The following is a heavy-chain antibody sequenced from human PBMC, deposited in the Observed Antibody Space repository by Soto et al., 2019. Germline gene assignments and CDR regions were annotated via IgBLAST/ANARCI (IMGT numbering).Heavy chain of an antibody. CDR2: ISSSSSFI. Sequence: DVQLLESGGGLVKPGGSLRLSCETSGFNFSDYSMNWVRQAPGEGLEWVASISSSSSFIYYADSVQGRFSVSRDNARNLMYLEMTSLRVEDTATYYCAKDCGSGDGFDYWGQGILVAVTS. CDR1: GFNFSDYS. V-gene: IGHV3-21*01. D-gene: IGHD3-10*01. CDR3: AKDCGSGDGFDY. J-gene: IGHJ4*02.